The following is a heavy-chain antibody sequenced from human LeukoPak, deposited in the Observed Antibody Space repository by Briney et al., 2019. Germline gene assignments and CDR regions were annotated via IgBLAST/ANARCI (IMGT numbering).Heavy chain of an antibody. CDR1: GDSVSSNSVA. J-gene: IGHJ4*02. CDR3: AREYSSSWYSYLNY. Sequence: SQTLSLTCVISGDSVSSNSVAWNWIRQSPSRGLEWLGRTYYRSKWYNDYAVSVKSRITINPDTSKNQFSLQLNSVTPEDTAVYYCAREYSSSWYSYLNYWGQGTLVTVSS. D-gene: IGHD6-13*01. CDR2: TYYRSKWYN. V-gene: IGHV6-1*01.